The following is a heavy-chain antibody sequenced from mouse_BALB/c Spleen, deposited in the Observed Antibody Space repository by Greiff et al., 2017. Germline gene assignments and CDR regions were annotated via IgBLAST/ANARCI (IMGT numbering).Heavy chain of an antibody. J-gene: IGHJ2*01. Sequence: EVQLVESGGGLVQPGGSLKLSCAASGFTFSSYTMSWVRQTPEKRLEWVATISSGGSYTYYPDSVKGRFTISRDNAKNTLYLQMSSLKSEDTAMYYCTRVYDYGSFDYWGQGTTLTVSS. CDR2: ISSGGSYT. D-gene: IGHD2-4*01. V-gene: IGHV5-6-4*01. CDR1: GFTFSSYT. CDR3: TRVYDYGSFDY.